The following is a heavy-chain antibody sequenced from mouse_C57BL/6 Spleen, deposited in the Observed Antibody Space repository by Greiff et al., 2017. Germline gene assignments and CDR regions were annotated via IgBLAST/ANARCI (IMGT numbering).Heavy chain of an antibody. CDR3: AVLYYGSSYDCDY. V-gene: IGHV5-17*01. D-gene: IGHD1-1*01. J-gene: IGHJ2*01. CDR2: ISSGSSTI. Sequence: EVQVVASGGGLVKPGGSLKLSCAASGFTFSDYGMHWVRQAPEKGLEWVAYISSGSSTIYYAVTVKGRFTISRDNAKNTLFLKMISLRSEDTAMHYCAVLYYGSSYDCDYWGQGTTLTVSS. CDR1: GFTFSDYG.